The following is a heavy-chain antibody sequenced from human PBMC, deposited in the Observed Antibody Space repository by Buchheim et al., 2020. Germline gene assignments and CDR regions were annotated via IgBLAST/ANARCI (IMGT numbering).Heavy chain of an antibody. CDR1: GFTFSNAW. CDR3: TGSYYDFWSGYLGYYYYYYGMDV. Sequence: EVQLVESGGGLVKPGGSLRLSCAASGFTFSNAWMSWVRQAPGKGLEWVGRIKSKTDGGTTDYAAPVKGRFTISRDDSKNKLYLQMNSLKTEDTAVYYCTGSYYDFWSGYLGYYYYYYGMDVWGQGTT. J-gene: IGHJ6*02. V-gene: IGHV3-15*01. D-gene: IGHD3-3*01. CDR2: IKSKTDGGTT.